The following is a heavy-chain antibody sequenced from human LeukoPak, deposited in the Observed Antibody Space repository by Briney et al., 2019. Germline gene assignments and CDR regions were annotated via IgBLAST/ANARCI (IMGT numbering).Heavy chain of an antibody. Sequence: GGSLRFSCAASGFTFGSYSMNWVRQAPGKGLEWVSFISSSSTYMYYADSVKGRFTISRDDGKNSLYLQMNSLRAEDTAVYYCVLVATYYYYGLDVWGQGTTVTVSS. D-gene: IGHD2-2*01. J-gene: IGHJ6*02. CDR2: ISSSSTYM. V-gene: IGHV3-21*01. CDR1: GFTFGSYS. CDR3: VLVATYYYYGLDV.